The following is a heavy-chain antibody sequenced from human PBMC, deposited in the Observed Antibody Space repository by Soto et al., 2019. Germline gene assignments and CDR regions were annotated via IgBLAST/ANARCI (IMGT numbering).Heavy chain of an antibody. CDR3: ARLGGVEGY. D-gene: IGHD3-16*01. J-gene: IGHJ4*02. Sequence: QVQLQESGPGLVKPSETLSLTCTVSGGSISSYYWSWIRQPPGKGMEWIGYIYYSGSTNYNPSLKSRVTISVDTSKNQFSLKLSSVTAADTAVYYCARLGGVEGYWVQGTLVTVSS. CDR2: IYYSGST. V-gene: IGHV4-59*01. CDR1: GGSISSYY.